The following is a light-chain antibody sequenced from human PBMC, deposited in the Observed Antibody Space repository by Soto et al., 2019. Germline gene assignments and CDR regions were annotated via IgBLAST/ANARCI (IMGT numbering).Light chain of an antibody. Sequence: DIQMTQSPSTLSASVGDRVTITCRASQSISSWLAWYQQKPGAAPKLLIHKASTLQSGVPSRFSGSGTGTQFTLTISSLQTDDSATYYCQQYNDNWTFGQGTNVEIK. CDR1: QSISSW. J-gene: IGKJ1*01. CDR3: QQYNDNWT. CDR2: KAS. V-gene: IGKV1-5*03.